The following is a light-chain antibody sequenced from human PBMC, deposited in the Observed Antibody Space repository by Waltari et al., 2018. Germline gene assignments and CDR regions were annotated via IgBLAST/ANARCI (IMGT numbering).Light chain of an antibody. V-gene: IGKV1-5*03. CDR3: QHYSTYSWT. J-gene: IGKJ1*01. CDR2: KTS. Sequence: IQMTQSPSTLSASVGDRVIMTCRASQSVSRWLALYQQKPGKAPKLLIYKTSTLESGVPSRFSGSGSGTEFSLTISSLQPDDFATYYCQHYSTYSWTFGQGTKLEIK. CDR1: QSVSRW.